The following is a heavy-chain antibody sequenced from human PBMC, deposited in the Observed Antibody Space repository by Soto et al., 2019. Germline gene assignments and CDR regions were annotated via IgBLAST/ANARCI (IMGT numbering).Heavy chain of an antibody. Sequence: QVQLVESGGGVVQPGRSLRLSCAASGFTLSSYSMHWVRQAPGKGLEWVGVISYDGNKKYYRDSVKGRFSIYRDTSNNTVHLQMNSLRPDDTAVYYCARSVAVAGLDYWGQGSLVTVSS. CDR3: ARSVAVAGLDY. J-gene: IGHJ4*02. CDR1: GFTLSSYS. V-gene: IGHV3-30-3*01. D-gene: IGHD6-19*01. CDR2: ISYDGNKK.